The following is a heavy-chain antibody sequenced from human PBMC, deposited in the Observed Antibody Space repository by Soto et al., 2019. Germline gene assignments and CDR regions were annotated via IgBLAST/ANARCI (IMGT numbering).Heavy chain of an antibody. J-gene: IGHJ6*03. V-gene: IGHV4-59*08. CDR3: ARHSGPYGGTFMDV. CDR2: IYSSVST. D-gene: IGHD3-10*01. Sequence: PSETLSLTCTLPGASISSYYWSWIRQPPGKGLEWSGYIYSSVSTNYNPSPRRRLTILVVTSKTQYTLKLSSVTAAYTAVYYFARHSGPYGGTFMDVWGKGTTVSLSS. CDR1: GASISSYY.